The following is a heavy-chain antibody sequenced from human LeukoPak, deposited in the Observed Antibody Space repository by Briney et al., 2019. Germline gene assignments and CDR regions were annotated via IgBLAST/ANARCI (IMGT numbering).Heavy chain of an antibody. D-gene: IGHD3-3*01. CDR3: ARAKGGLRFLEWYPPIYYYYMDV. Sequence: SETLSLTCTVSGGSISSYYWSWIRQPPGKGLEWIGYIYYSGSTNYNPSLKSRVTISVDTSKNQFSLKLSSVTAADTAVYYCARAKGGLRFLEWYPPIYYYYMDVWGKGTTVTVSS. V-gene: IGHV4-59*01. CDR2: IYYSGST. CDR1: GGSISSYY. J-gene: IGHJ6*03.